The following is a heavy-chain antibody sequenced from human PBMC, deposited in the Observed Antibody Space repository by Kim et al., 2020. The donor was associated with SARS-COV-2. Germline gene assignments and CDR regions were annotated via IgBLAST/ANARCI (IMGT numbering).Heavy chain of an antibody. CDR3: ARELYSSRYYYGMDV. CDR1: GGSISSYY. V-gene: IGHV4-59*13. Sequence: LSLTCTVSGGSISSYYWSWIRQPPGKGLEWIGYIYYSGSTNYNPSLKSRVTISVDTSKNQFSLKLSSVTAADTAVYYCARELYSSRYYYGMDVWGQGTTVTVSS. J-gene: IGHJ6*02. D-gene: IGHD6-13*01. CDR2: IYYSGST.